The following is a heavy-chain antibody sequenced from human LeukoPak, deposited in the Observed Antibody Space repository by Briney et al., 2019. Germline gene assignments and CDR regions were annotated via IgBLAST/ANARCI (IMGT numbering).Heavy chain of an antibody. Sequence: GGSLRLSCAASGFTFSSYTMHWVRQAPGKGLEWVAVISKDGSNKYYADSVKGRFTISRDNSKNTLYLQMDSLRAEDTAVYYCARLPGRLAVDAFDIWGQGTMVTVSS. V-gene: IGHV3-30-3*01. D-gene: IGHD6-19*01. CDR1: GFTFSSYT. CDR2: ISKDGSNK. CDR3: ARLPGRLAVDAFDI. J-gene: IGHJ3*02.